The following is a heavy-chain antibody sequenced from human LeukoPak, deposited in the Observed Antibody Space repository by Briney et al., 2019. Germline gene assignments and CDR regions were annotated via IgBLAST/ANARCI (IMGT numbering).Heavy chain of an antibody. V-gene: IGHV3-33*01. CDR1: GFTFTLSSYG. J-gene: IGHJ4*02. D-gene: IGHD6-6*01. CDR3: SRYNTSSWDY. CDR2: ISYEGSLK. Sequence: PGGSLRLSCAASGFTFTLSSYGMHWVRQAPGKGLEWVAVISYEGSLKYYADSVKGRFTISRDTSKNMLYLQMNSLRAEDTAVYYCSRYNTSSWDYWGQGTLVTVSS.